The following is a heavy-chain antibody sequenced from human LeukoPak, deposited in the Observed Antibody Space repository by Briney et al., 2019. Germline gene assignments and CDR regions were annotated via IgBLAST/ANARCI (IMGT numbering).Heavy chain of an antibody. CDR1: GYTFTSYG. J-gene: IGHJ5*02. CDR3: AREGATHFGEFYRWFDP. D-gene: IGHD3-10*01. CDR2: ISASNGNT. V-gene: IGHV1-18*01. Sequence: GASVKVSCKASGYTFTSYGINWVRQAPGQGLEWMGWISASNGNTNFAQRLQGRVSMTTDTSTSTAYIELRNLRSDDTAVYYCAREGATHFGEFYRWFDPWGQGTLVTVSS.